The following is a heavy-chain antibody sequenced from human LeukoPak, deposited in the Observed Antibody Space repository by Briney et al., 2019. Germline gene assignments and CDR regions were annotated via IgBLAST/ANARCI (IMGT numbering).Heavy chain of an antibody. CDR1: GLTFSNYA. CDR3: ADATVGAPAQF. V-gene: IGHV3-23*01. Sequence: GSLRLSCAASGLTFSNYAMSWVRQAPGKGLEWVSGISVSAGSTNYADSVKGRFTISRDNSRNKMYLQMNSLRAEDTAVYYCADATVGAPAQFWGQGTLVTVSS. D-gene: IGHD1-26*01. J-gene: IGHJ4*02. CDR2: ISVSAGST.